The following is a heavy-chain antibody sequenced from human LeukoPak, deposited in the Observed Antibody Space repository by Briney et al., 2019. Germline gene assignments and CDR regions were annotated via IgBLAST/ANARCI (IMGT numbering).Heavy chain of an antibody. CDR1: GGSISSYY. CDR2: IYYSGST. J-gene: IGHJ6*03. V-gene: IGHV4-39*07. Sequence: SETLSLTCTVSGGSISSYYWGWIRQPPGKGLEWIGSIYYSGSTYYNPSLKSRVTISVDTSKNQFSLKLSSVTAADTAVYYCARDPMIVVVTEDAYYMDVWGKGTTITVSS. CDR3: ARDPMIVVVTEDAYYMDV. D-gene: IGHD3-22*01.